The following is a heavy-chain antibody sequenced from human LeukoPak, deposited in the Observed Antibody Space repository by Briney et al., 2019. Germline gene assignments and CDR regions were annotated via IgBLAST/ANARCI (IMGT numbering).Heavy chain of an antibody. CDR2: IIPILGIA. Sequence: ASVKVSCKACGYTFTSYGISLVRQAPGQGLEWMGRIIPILGIANYAQKFQGRVTITADKSTSTAYMELSSLRSEDTAVYYCARDPDTYYDFWSGYYLDYWGQGTLVTVSS. D-gene: IGHD3-3*01. V-gene: IGHV1-69*04. CDR3: ARDPDTYYDFWSGYYLDY. J-gene: IGHJ4*02. CDR1: GYTFTSYG.